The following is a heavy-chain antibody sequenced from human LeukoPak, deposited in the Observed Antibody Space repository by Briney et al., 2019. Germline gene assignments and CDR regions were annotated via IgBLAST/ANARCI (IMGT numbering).Heavy chain of an antibody. CDR1: GFTFSNYG. V-gene: IGHV3-21*06. J-gene: IGHJ4*02. CDR3: ARDLYWNYHSLDY. D-gene: IGHD1-7*01. CDR2: ISSSSSYI. Sequence: GGSLRLSCAASGFTFSNYGMSWVRQAPGKGLEWVSSISSSSSYIYYADSLKGRFTISRDNAKNSLYLQMNSPRADDTAIYYCARDLYWNYHSLDYWGQGTLVTVSS.